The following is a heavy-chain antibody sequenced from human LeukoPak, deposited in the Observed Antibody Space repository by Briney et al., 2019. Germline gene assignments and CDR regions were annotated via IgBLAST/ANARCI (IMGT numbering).Heavy chain of an antibody. J-gene: IGHJ5*02. D-gene: IGHD3-3*01. V-gene: IGHV1-8*01. Sequence: ASVKVSCKASGYTFTSYDINWVRQATGQGLEWMGWMNPNSGNTGYAQKFQGRVTMTRNTSISTAYMELSSLRSEDTAVYYCARDRVYPKKTIFGVVIHNWFDPWGQGTLVTVSS. CDR3: ARDRVYPKKTIFGVVIHNWFDP. CDR1: GYTFTSYD. CDR2: MNPNSGNT.